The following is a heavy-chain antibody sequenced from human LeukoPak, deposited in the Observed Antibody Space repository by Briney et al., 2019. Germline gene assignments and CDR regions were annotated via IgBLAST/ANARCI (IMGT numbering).Heavy chain of an antibody. Sequence: GASVKVSCKASGYTFSGYYLHWVRQAPGQGLEWMGRIRPNSGGTKFAQKFQGRVTMTRDTSISTAYMELSSLRSDDTAVYYCARVYDVYCSGGSCYDYWGQGTLVTVSS. J-gene: IGHJ4*02. CDR2: IRPNSGGT. V-gene: IGHV1-2*06. D-gene: IGHD2-15*01. CDR1: GYTFSGYY. CDR3: ARVYDVYCSGGSCYDY.